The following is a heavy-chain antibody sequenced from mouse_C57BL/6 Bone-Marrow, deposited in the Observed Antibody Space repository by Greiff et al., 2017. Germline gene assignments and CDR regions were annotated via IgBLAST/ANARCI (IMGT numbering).Heavy chain of an antibody. CDR2: IHPNSGST. Sequence: QVQLQQPGAELVKPGASVKLSCKASGYTFTSYWMHWVKQRPGQGLEWIGMIHPNSGSTNYNEKFKSKATLTVDKSSSTAYMQLSSLTSEDSAVYSGARGRYYYGSSYAWFAYWGQGTLVTVSA. J-gene: IGHJ3*01. CDR1: GYTFTSYW. CDR3: ARGRYYYGSSYAWFAY. V-gene: IGHV1-64*01. D-gene: IGHD1-1*01.